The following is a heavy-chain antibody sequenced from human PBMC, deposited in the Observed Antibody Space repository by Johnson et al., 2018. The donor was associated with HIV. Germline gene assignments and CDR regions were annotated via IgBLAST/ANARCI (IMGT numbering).Heavy chain of an antibody. Sequence: QVQLVESGGGLVQPGGSLRLSCAASGFTFSSYDMHWVRQATGKGLEWVAVISYDGSNKYYADSVKGRFTISRDNSKNTLYLQMNSLRAEDTAVYYCARNPLFSAFDILGQGTMVTVSS. V-gene: IGHV3-30-3*01. CDR1: GFTFSSYD. D-gene: IGHD3-10*02. J-gene: IGHJ3*02. CDR2: ISYDGSNK. CDR3: ARNPLFSAFDI.